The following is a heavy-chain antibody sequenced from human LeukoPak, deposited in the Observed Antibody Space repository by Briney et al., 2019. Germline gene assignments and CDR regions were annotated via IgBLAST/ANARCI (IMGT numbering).Heavy chain of an antibody. V-gene: IGHV3-7*03. CDR3: AKDLRYSGSYVDY. Sequence: GGSLRLSCAASGFTFSSYWMSWVRQAPGKGLEWVANIKQDGSEKYYVDSVKGRFTISRDDAKNSLYLQMNSLRAEDTAVYYCAKDLRYSGSYVDYWGQGTLVTVSS. CDR2: IKQDGSEK. CDR1: GFTFSSYW. J-gene: IGHJ4*02. D-gene: IGHD1-26*01.